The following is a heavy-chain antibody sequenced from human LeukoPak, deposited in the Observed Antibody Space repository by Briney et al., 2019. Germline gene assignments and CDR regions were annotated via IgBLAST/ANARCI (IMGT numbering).Heavy chain of an antibody. D-gene: IGHD3-22*01. V-gene: IGHV4-34*01. Sequence: SETLSLTCAVYGGSFSGYYWSWIRQPPGKGLEWIGEINHSGSTNYNPSLKSRVTISVDTSKNQFSLKLSSVTAADTAVYYCARVPRSSGSSWWGQGTLVTVSS. J-gene: IGHJ4*02. CDR3: ARVPRSSGSSW. CDR2: INHSGST. CDR1: GGSFSGYY.